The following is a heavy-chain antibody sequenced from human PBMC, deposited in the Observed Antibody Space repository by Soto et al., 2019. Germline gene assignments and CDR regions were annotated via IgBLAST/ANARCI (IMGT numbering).Heavy chain of an antibody. CDR2: ISPYNGKT. D-gene: IGHD2-2*01. V-gene: IGHV1-18*01. J-gene: IGHJ6*02. Sequence: ASVKVACKASGYTFTTHGSSWVRQAPGQGLEWLGWISPYNGKTDYTQKFQGRVTMTTDTSTNIAYMELRSLRSDDTAVYYCARVDCSSASCYYYYGMDVWGQGTSVTVSS. CDR1: GYTFTTHG. CDR3: ARVDCSSASCYYYYGMDV.